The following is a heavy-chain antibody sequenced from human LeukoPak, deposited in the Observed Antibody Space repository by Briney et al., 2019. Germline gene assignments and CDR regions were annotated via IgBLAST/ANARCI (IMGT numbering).Heavy chain of an antibody. D-gene: IGHD2-21*01. V-gene: IGHV3-33*06. CDR1: GFTFSSYG. J-gene: IGHJ4*02. CDR2: IWYDGSNK. CDR3: AKGSVRSRASRLDY. Sequence: PGRSLRLSCAASGFTFSSYGMHWVRQAPGKGLEWVAVIWYDGSNKYYADSVKGGFTLSRDNSKNTLYLQMNSLRAEDTAVYYCAKGSVRSRASRLDYWGQGTLVTVSS.